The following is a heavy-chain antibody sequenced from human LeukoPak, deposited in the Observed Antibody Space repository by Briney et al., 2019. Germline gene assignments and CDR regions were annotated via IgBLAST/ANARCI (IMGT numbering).Heavy chain of an antibody. CDR3: ARGLRREQQLLRAFDD. V-gene: IGHV1-8*01. D-gene: IGHD6-13*01. Sequence: ASVKVSCKASGYTFTSYDINWVRQATGQVLEWMGWMNPNSGNTGYAQKFQGRVSMTSNTSISTAYMELSSLRSEDTAVYYCARGLRREQQLLRAFDDWGQGTLVTVSS. CDR2: MNPNSGNT. J-gene: IGHJ4*02. CDR1: GYTFTSYD.